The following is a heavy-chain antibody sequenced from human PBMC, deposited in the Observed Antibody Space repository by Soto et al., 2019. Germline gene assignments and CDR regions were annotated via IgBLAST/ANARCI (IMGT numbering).Heavy chain of an antibody. D-gene: IGHD2-15*01. CDR1: GGTFSSSA. Sequence: QVQLVQSGAAVKKPGSSVKVSCRASGGTFSSSAICWVRQAPGQGLEWMGGIIPIFGPANYAQKFQGRVTLTADESTSTAYMEPSSLRSEDTAVYYCATTYCSGGNCYNYYYGMDVWGQGTPVTVSS. CDR2: IIPIFGPA. J-gene: IGHJ6*02. V-gene: IGHV1-69*01. CDR3: ATTYCSGGNCYNYYYGMDV.